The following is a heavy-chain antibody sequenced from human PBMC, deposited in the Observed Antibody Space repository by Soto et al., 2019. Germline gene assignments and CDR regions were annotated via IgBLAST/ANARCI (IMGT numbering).Heavy chain of an antibody. D-gene: IGHD2-15*01. J-gene: IGHJ4*02. Sequence: QVQLIESGGGVVQPGTSLTLSCAASGFTFSSYGFHWVRQAPGTGLEWVAAIWYDGSKSFYTDSVRGRFTISRDNSENSLYLQMNCLRAEDTAVYFFARDSGSCIGGSGAPCVESWGRGSLLLVSS. CDR3: ARDSGSCIGGSGAPCVES. V-gene: IGHV3-33*01. CDR2: IWYDGSKS. CDR1: GFTFSSYG.